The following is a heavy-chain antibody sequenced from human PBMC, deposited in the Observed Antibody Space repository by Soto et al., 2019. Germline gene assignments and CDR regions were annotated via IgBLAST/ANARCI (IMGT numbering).Heavy chain of an antibody. D-gene: IGHD3-22*01. Sequence: EVQLVQSGPEVKKPGESLKISCKGSGYMFSSYWIGWVHQMPGKGLEWMGVIYPDDSDTRYGPSFQGQVTISADKSMNTAYLQWRSLKASDTAMYYCAIHLKYDGSGYYFRHFDYWGQGTLVTVSS. CDR1: GYMFSSYW. CDR3: AIHLKYDGSGYYFRHFDY. J-gene: IGHJ4*02. CDR2: IYPDDSDT. V-gene: IGHV5-51*07.